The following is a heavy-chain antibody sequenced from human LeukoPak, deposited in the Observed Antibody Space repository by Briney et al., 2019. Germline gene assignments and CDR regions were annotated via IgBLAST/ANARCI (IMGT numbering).Heavy chain of an antibody. Sequence: GGSLRLSCAASGFTFSSYSMNWVRQAPGKGLEWVSSISSSSSYIYYADSVKGRFTISRDNAKNSLYLQMNSLRAEDTALYYCARGITIFGVGEFDYWGQGTLVTVSS. J-gene: IGHJ4*02. CDR2: ISSSSSYI. CDR3: ARGITIFGVGEFDY. D-gene: IGHD3-3*01. CDR1: GFTFSSYS. V-gene: IGHV3-21*04.